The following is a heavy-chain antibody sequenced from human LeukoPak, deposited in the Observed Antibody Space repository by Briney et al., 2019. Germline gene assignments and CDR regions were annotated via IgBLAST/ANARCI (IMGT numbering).Heavy chain of an antibody. J-gene: IGHJ4*02. CDR3: ARAGNSGYDYALGY. CDR2: IYYSGST. CDR1: GGSISSGDYY. D-gene: IGHD5-12*01. V-gene: IGHV4-30-4*08. Sequence: PSETLSLTCTVSGGSISSGDYYWSWIRQPPGKGLEWIGYIYYSGSTYYNPSLKSRVTISVDTSKNQFSLKLSPVTAADTAVYYCARAGNSGYDYALGYWGQGTLVTVSS.